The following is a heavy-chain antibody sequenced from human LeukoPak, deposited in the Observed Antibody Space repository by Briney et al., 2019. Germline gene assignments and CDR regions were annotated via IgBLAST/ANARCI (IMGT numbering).Heavy chain of an antibody. D-gene: IGHD6-13*01. J-gene: IGHJ4*02. CDR2: ISGSGGST. CDR1: GFTFSSYA. V-gene: IGHV3-23*01. Sequence: HAGGSLRLSYAASGFTFSSYAMSWVRQAPGKGLEWVSAISGSGGSTYYADSVKGRFTISRDNSKNTLYLQMNSLRAEDTAVYYCAKDAGSSWYSGYYFDYWGQGTLVTVSS. CDR3: AKDAGSSWYSGYYFDY.